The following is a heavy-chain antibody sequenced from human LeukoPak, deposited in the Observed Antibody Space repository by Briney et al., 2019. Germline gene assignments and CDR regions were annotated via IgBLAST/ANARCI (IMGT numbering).Heavy chain of an antibody. CDR2: INSDGSST. D-gene: IGHD6-13*01. CDR1: GFTFSSYW. J-gene: IGHJ4*02. Sequence: SVGSLRLSCATSGFTFSSYWMQWVRQAPGKGLVWVSRINSDGSSTSYADSVKGRFTISRDNAKNTLYLQMNSLRAEDTAVYYCARDHEGQQLVQLDYWGQGTLVTVSS. CDR3: ARDHEGQQLVQLDY. V-gene: IGHV3-74*01.